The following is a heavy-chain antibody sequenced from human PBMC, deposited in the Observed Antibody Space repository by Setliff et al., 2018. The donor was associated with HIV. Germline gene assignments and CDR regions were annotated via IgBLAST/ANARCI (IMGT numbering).Heavy chain of an antibody. V-gene: IGHV3-74*01. Sequence: PGGSLRLSCVASGFSFSDYWMHWVRQAPGKGLVWVSRINSDGSSTDYADSVKDRFTVSRDNAKSTLYLQMNSLRAEDTAVYYCARAPPNTVVSFLDYWGRGTLVTVSS. CDR2: INSDGSST. CDR1: GFSFSDYW. J-gene: IGHJ4*02. D-gene: IGHD2-15*01. CDR3: ARAPPNTVVSFLDY.